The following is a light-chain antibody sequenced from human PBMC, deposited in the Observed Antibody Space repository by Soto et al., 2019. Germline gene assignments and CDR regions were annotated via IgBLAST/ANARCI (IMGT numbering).Light chain of an antibody. CDR2: SND. V-gene: IGLV1-47*02. J-gene: IGLJ1*01. Sequence: QSVLTQPPSASRTPGQRVTISCSGRNANIGNNFVCWYQQLPGTAPKLLMYSNDQRPSGVPDRFSGSKSGTSASLAISGLLSEDEADYYCVAWDDSLSGLVFGTGTKVTVL. CDR1: NANIGNNF. CDR3: VAWDDSLSGLV.